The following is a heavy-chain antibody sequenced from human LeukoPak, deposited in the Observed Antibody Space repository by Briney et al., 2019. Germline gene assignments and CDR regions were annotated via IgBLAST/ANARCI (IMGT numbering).Heavy chain of an antibody. CDR3: ARGRYGWLSFDY. Sequence: SETLSLTCTVSGGSMSSYYWSWIRQPPGKGLEWIGYIYYSGSTNYNPSLKSRVTISVGTSKNQFTLKLSSVTAADTAVYYCARGRYGWLSFDYWGQGTLVTVSS. D-gene: IGHD3-16*01. CDR1: GGSMSSYY. V-gene: IGHV4-59*01. J-gene: IGHJ4*02. CDR2: IYYSGST.